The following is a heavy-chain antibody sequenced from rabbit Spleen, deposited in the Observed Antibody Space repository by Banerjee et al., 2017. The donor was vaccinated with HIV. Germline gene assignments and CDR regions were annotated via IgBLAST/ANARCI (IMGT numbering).Heavy chain of an antibody. Sequence: QEQLVESGGGLVQPEGSLTLTCKASGFSFSDRDVMCWVRQAPGKGLEWIACINIVTGKSVYASWAKGRFIMSRTSSTTVTLQMTSLTAADTATYFCARGSATMTMVITGYYFNLWGPGTLVTVS. V-gene: IGHV1S45*01. CDR1: GFSFSDRDV. J-gene: IGHJ4*01. CDR2: INIVTGKS. D-gene: IGHD2-1*01. CDR3: ARGSATMTMVITGYYFNL.